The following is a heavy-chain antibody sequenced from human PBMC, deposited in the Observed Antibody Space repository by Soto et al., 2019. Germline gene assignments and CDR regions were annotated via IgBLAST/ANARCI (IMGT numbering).Heavy chain of an antibody. D-gene: IGHD3-10*01. Sequence: EVQLVESGGGLVKPGGSLRLSCAASGFTFSSYSMNWVRQAPGKGLEWVSSISSSSSYIYYADSVKGRFTISRDNAKNSLYLQMNSLRAEDTVVYYCAKLLWFGELLSDFDYWGQGTLVTVSS. CDR3: AKLLWFGELLSDFDY. V-gene: IGHV3-21*01. CDR2: ISSSSSYI. J-gene: IGHJ4*02. CDR1: GFTFSSYS.